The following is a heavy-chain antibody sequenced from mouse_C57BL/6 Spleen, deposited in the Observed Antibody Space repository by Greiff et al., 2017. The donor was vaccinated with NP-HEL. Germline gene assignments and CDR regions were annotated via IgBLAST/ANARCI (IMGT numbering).Heavy chain of an antibody. D-gene: IGHD2-4*01. Sequence: VKLMESEGGLVQPGSSMKLSCTASGFTFSDYYMAWVRQVPEKGLEWVANINYDGSSTYYLDSLKSRFIISRDNAKNILYLQMSSLKSEDTATYYCARGGIYYDYEGNAMDYWGQGTSVTVSS. J-gene: IGHJ4*01. CDR3: ARGGIYYDYEGNAMDY. V-gene: IGHV5-16*01. CDR1: GFTFSDYY. CDR2: INYDGSST.